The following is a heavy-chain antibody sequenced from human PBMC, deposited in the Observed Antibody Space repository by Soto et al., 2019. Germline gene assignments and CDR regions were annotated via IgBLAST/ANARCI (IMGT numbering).Heavy chain of an antibody. CDR1: GDSIKTNYW. CDR2: IYHSGST. D-gene: IGHD6-6*01. Sequence: SETLSLTCLVSGDSIKTNYWWAWVRQPPGQGLEWIGEIYHSGSTYYNPSLKSRVTISVDTSKNQFSLKLSSVTAADTAVYYCARERPDGARLDPWGQGTLVTVSS. V-gene: IGHV4-4*02. CDR3: ARERPDGARLDP. J-gene: IGHJ5*02.